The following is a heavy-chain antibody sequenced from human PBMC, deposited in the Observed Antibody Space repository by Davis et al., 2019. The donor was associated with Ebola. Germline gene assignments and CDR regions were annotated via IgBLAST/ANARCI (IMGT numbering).Heavy chain of an antibody. CDR2: IFYSGST. D-gene: IGHD4-17*01. J-gene: IGHJ6*04. V-gene: IGHV4-61*01. CDR3: ARGPRGGTVTTFYYYGMDV. Sequence: SETLSLTCTVSGGSVSSGSYYWSWIRQPPGKRPEWIGYIFYSGSTNYNPSLKSRVTISVDTSKNQFSLKLSSVTAADTAVYYCARGPRGGTVTTFYYYGMDVWGKGTTVTVSS. CDR1: GGSVSSGSYY.